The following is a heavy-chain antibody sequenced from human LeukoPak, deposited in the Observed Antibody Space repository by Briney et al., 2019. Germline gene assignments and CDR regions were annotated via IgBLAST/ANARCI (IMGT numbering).Heavy chain of an antibody. CDR3: ARSSLGTITAGPFDY. J-gene: IGHJ4*02. CDR1: GYTFSSYG. CDR2: ISGYNGNT. V-gene: IGHV1-18*01. D-gene: IGHD5-12*01. Sequence: ASVKVSCKASGYTFSSYGIAWVRQAPGQGLEWMGWISGYNGNTNYAQKLQGRVSMTTDTSMTTAYMELRSLTSDDTALYYCARSSLGTITAGPFDYWGQGTLVTVSS.